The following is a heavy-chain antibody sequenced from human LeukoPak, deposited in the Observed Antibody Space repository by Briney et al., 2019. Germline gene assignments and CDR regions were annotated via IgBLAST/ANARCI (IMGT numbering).Heavy chain of an antibody. Sequence: SETLSLTCTVSGGSISSSSYYWGWIRQPPGKGLEWIGSIYYSGSTYYNPSLKSRVTISVDTSKNQFSLKLSSVTAADTAVYYCARDIFSSSWVPAFQDFWGQGTLVTVSS. CDR1: GGSISSSSYY. D-gene: IGHD6-13*01. V-gene: IGHV4-39*07. CDR2: IYYSGST. J-gene: IGHJ4*02. CDR3: ARDIFSSSWVPAFQDF.